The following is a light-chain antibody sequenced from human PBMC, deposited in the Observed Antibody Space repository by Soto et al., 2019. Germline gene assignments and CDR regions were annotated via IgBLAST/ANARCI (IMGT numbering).Light chain of an antibody. CDR2: AAS. V-gene: IGKV1-6*01. CDR3: QRYNDFQYI. J-gene: IGKJ2*01. Sequence: AIQMTQSPSSLSASVGDRVTITCRASQGIRNDLGWYQQKPGKAPKLLIYAASSLQSGVPSRFSGSGSGTEFSLTISSLHTDDFATYYCQRYNDFQYIFGQGTKLEMK. CDR1: QGIRND.